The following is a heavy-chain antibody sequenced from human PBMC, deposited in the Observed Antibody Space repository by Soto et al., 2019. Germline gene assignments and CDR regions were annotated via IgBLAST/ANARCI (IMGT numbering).Heavy chain of an antibody. V-gene: IGHV3-66*01. D-gene: IGHD5-12*01. J-gene: IGHJ4*02. Sequence: GGSLRLSCAASRFTVSNNYMSWVRQAPGKGLEWVSVIYSGGSTDYADSVKGRFTISRDNSKNTVFLQMNSLRAEDTAVYYCAAYSDYAYWGQGTLVTVSS. CDR2: IYSGGST. CDR3: AAYSDYAY. CDR1: RFTVSNNY.